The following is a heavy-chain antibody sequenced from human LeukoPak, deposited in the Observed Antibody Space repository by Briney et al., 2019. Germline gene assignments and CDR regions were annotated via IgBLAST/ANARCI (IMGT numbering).Heavy chain of an antibody. V-gene: IGHV3-21*01. Sequence: GGSLRLSCAASGFTFSSYSMNWVRQAPGKGLEWVSSISSSSSYIYYADSVKGRFTISRGNAKNSLYLQMNSLRAEDTAVYYCARDGGGKTPYWGQGTLVTVSS. D-gene: IGHD3-3*01. CDR1: GFTFSSYS. CDR3: ARDGGGKTPY. CDR2: ISSSSSYI. J-gene: IGHJ4*02.